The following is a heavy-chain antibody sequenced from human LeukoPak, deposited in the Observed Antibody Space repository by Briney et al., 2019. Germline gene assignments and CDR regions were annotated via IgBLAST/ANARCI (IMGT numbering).Heavy chain of an antibody. CDR1: GFTFSSYA. Sequence: GGSLRLSCAASGFTFSSYAMHWVRQASGKGLEYVSAISSNGGSTYYANSVKGRFTITRDNSKNTLYLQMGSLRAEDMAVYYCARDAGYCSGGSCPTYYFDYWGQGTLVTVSS. J-gene: IGHJ4*02. CDR3: ARDAGYCSGGSCPTYYFDY. CDR2: ISSNGGST. V-gene: IGHV3-64*01. D-gene: IGHD2-15*01.